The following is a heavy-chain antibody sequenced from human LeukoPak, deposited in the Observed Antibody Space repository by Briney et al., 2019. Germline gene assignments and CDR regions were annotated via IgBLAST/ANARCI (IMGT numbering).Heavy chain of an antibody. V-gene: IGHV3-53*01. CDR1: GFTFKKYW. CDR2: IYSGGTT. J-gene: IGHJ4*02. Sequence: GESLRLSCAASGFTFKKYWMNWVRQVPGKGLEWVSIIYSGGTTYYADSVKGRFTISRDNSKNTLHLQMNSLRAEDTAVYYCARVLWNGDYPRFDYWGQGTLVTVSS. CDR3: ARVLWNGDYPRFDY. D-gene: IGHD4-17*01.